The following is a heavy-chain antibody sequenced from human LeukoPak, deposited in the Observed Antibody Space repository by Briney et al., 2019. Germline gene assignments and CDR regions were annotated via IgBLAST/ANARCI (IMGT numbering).Heavy chain of an antibody. Sequence: SETLSLTCTVSGGSISSGGYYWSWIRQPPGKGLEWIGYIYHSGSTYYNPSLKSRVTISVDRSKNQFSLKLSSVTAADTAVYYCASGKQLGAWDYWGQGTLVTVSS. CDR3: ASGKQLGAWDY. CDR2: IYHSGST. J-gene: IGHJ4*02. CDR1: GGSISSGGYY. D-gene: IGHD6-6*01. V-gene: IGHV4-30-2*01.